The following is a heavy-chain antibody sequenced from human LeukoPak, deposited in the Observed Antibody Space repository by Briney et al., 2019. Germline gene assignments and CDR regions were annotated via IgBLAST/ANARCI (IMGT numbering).Heavy chain of an antibody. CDR2: INPSGGGT. J-gene: IGHJ4*02. CDR3: AREIGPRQLHLWGSAFNY. CDR1: GYTFTNYY. Sequence: ASVKVSCKASGYTFTNYYMHWVRQAPGQGLEWMGIINPSGGGTSYAQKFQGRLTMTRDTTTTTVYMELSSLRSEDTAMYYCAREIGPRQLHLWGSAFNYWGQGTLVTVSS. D-gene: IGHD5-18*01. V-gene: IGHV1-46*01.